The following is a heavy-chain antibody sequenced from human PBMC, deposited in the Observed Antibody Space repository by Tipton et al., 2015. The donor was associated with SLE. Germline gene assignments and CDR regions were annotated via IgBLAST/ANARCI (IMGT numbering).Heavy chain of an antibody. CDR1: TFSSYW. J-gene: IGHJ4*02. CDR2: IYYSGST. V-gene: IGHV4-39*01. CDR3: ARLPTSPYYFDY. D-gene: IGHD3-16*01. Sequence: TFSSYWMSWVRQAPGKGLEWIGSIYYSGSTYYNPSLKSRVTISVDTSKNQFSLKLSSVTAADTAVYYCARLPTSPYYFDYWGQGTLVTVSS.